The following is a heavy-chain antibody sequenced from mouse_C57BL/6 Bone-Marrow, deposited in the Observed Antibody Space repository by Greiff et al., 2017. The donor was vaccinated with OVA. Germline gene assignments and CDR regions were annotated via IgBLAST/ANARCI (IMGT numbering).Heavy chain of an antibody. CDR2: SRNKANDYTT. CDR3: ARDELGSFAY. V-gene: IGHV7-1*01. CDR1: GFTFSDFY. J-gene: IGHJ3*01. D-gene: IGHD4-1*01. Sequence: EVKVVESGGGLVQSGRSLRLSCATSGFTFSDFYMEWVRQAPGKGLEWIAASRNKANDYTTEYSASVKGRFIVSRDTSQSILYLQMNALRAEDTAIYYCARDELGSFAYWGQGTLVTVSA.